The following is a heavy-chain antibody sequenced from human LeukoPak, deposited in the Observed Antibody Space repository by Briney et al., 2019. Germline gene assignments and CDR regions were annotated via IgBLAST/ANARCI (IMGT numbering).Heavy chain of an antibody. CDR3: AREAQDSSGWFDDY. V-gene: IGHV4-59*01. CDR1: GGSISSYY. J-gene: IGHJ4*02. D-gene: IGHD6-19*01. Sequence: SETLSLTCTVSGGSISSYYWSWIRQPPGKGLEWIGYIYYSGSTNYNPSLKSRVTISVDTSKNQFSLKLSSVTAADTAVYYCAREAQDSSGWFDDYWGQGTLVTVSS. CDR2: IYYSGST.